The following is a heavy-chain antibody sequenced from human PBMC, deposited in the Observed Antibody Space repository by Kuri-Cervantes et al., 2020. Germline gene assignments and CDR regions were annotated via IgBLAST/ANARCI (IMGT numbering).Heavy chain of an antibody. CDR3: AKAGHYGDNNAFGI. CDR2: ISSSGSTI. Sequence: GESLKISCAASGFTFSDHYMSWIRQAPGKGLEWISYISSSGSTIFYADSVTGRFTISRDNAKNSLYLQMNSLRAEDTALYYCAKAGHYGDNNAFGIWGQGTMVTVSS. CDR1: GFTFSDHY. D-gene: IGHD4-17*01. J-gene: IGHJ3*02. V-gene: IGHV3-11*01.